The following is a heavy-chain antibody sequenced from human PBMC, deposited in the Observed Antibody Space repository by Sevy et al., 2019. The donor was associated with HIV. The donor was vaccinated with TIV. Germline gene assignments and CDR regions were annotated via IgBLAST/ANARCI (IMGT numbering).Heavy chain of an antibody. D-gene: IGHD2-21*01. V-gene: IGHV3-23*01. Sequence: GGSLRLSCAASGFTFSTYAMTWVRQAPGKGLEWVSLISGSGGSTYYADSVKGRFTISRDNSKNTLYLQMNSLRAEDTAVYYCAKDINRGCDGVNCYSYYYYFYGLDVWGQGTTVTVSS. CDR3: AKDINRGCDGVNCYSYYYYFYGLDV. J-gene: IGHJ6*02. CDR2: ISGSGGST. CDR1: GFTFSTYA.